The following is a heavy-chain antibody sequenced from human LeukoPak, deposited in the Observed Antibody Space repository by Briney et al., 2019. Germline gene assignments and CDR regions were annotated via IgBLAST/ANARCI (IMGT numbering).Heavy chain of an antibody. CDR2: ISGSGGST. CDR3: ANGDIAAAGNYYHYGMDV. CDR1: GFTFSSYA. Sequence: PGGSLRLSCAASGFTFSSYAMSWVRQAPGKGLEWVSAISGSGGSTYYADSVKGRFTISRDNSKNTLYLQMNSLRAEDTAVYYCANGDIAAAGNYYHYGMDVWGQGTTVTVSS. J-gene: IGHJ6*02. D-gene: IGHD6-13*01. V-gene: IGHV3-23*01.